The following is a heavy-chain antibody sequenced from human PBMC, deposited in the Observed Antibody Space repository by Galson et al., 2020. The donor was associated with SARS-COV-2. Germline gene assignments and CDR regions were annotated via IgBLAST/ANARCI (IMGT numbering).Heavy chain of an antibody. CDR1: GFTLSSYW. CDR3: AREGNSSLVGGAFEF. Sequence: GESLKISCAASGFTLSSYWMSWVRQAPGKGLEWLGNIKGDGSEIWCVDSVKGRFTISRDNAKKSLYLQMNSLRVEDTAMYYCAREGNSSLVGGAFEFWGQGTMVTVFS. J-gene: IGHJ3*01. CDR2: IKGDGSEI. D-gene: IGHD6-13*01. V-gene: IGHV3-7*01.